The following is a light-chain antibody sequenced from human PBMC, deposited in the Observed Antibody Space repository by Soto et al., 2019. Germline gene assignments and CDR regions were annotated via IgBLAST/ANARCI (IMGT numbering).Light chain of an antibody. Sequence: QSALTQPASVSGSPGQSITISCTGTSSDVGGYNSVSWYQQHPGKAPKLMIYEVSNRSSGVSNRFSGSKSGNTASLTISGLQAEDEADDYCSSYTTSSTLLYVFGTGTKLTVL. CDR3: SSYTTSSTLLYV. J-gene: IGLJ1*01. CDR1: SSDVGGYNS. CDR2: EVS. V-gene: IGLV2-14*01.